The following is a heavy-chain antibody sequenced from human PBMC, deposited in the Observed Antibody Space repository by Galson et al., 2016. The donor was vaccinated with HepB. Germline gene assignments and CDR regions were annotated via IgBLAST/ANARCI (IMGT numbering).Heavy chain of an antibody. CDR2: INGGNGNT. J-gene: IGHJ4*02. CDR1: GYTFTSYS. V-gene: IGHV1-3*01. CDR3: VRSPAFCGGDCYRHFDL. Sequence: SVKVSCKASGYTFTSYSMHWVRQAPGRRLEWMAWINGGNGNTKYSEKFQGRVTSTRDTSANTAYMELSRLRSEDTTIYYCVRSPAFCGGDCYRHFDLWGQGTLVTVSS. D-gene: IGHD2-21*02.